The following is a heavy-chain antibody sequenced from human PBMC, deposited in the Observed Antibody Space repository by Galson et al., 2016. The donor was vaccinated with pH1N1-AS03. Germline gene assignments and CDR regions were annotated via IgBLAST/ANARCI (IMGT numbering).Heavy chain of an antibody. CDR2: ISPLLRTA. J-gene: IGHJ4*02. Sequence: SVKVSCKAYGNTFSINAVSWVRQAPGQGPEWMGGISPLLRTALYAQKWQGRVTITADESTSTAYMELSSLTSEDTAIYYCARHASPTILSYHFDSWGRGTLVTVSS. CDR3: ARHASPTILSYHFDS. V-gene: IGHV1-69*13. D-gene: IGHD1-26*01. CDR1: GNTFSINA.